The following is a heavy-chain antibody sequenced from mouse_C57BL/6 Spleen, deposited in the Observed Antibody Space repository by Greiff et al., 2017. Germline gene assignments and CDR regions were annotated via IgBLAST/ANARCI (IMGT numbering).Heavy chain of an antibody. Sequence: QVQLQQSGAELVRPGTSVKVSCKASGYAFTNYLIEWVKQRPGQGLEWIGVINPGSGGTNYTEKFKGKATLTADKSSSNAYMQLSSLTSEDSAVYCCAREGLWSYAMDYWGQGTSVTVSS. CDR1: GYAFTNYL. CDR2: INPGSGGT. V-gene: IGHV1-54*01. CDR3: AREGLWSYAMDY. D-gene: IGHD1-1*02. J-gene: IGHJ4*01.